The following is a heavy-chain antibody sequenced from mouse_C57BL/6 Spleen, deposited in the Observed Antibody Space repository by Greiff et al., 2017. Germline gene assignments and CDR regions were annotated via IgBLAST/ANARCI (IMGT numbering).Heavy chain of an antibody. CDR3: TIYSVYGGYLFAY. Sequence: VQLKESGEGLVKPGGSLKLSCAASGFTFSSYAMSWVRQTPEKRLAWVAYISSGGDYIYYADTVKGRFTISRDNDRNNLYLQMSSLKSEDTAMYYVTIYSVYGGYLFAYWGQGTLVTFSA. V-gene: IGHV5-9-1*02. CDR1: GFTFSSYA. D-gene: IGHD2-3*01. CDR2: ISSGGDYI. J-gene: IGHJ3*01.